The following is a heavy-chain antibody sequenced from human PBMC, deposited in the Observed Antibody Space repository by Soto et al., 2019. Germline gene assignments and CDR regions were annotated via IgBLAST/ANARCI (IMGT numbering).Heavy chain of an antibody. CDR3: ARSVEGHFDY. J-gene: IGHJ4*02. Sequence: ESGGGLVQPGGSLRLSCAASGFRFNIYSMNWVRQAPGKGLEWSAYITSDTNTIKYADSVKGRFTISRDNARNLVYLQMNSLRDEDTAVYYCARSVEGHFDYWGQGTVVTVSS. D-gene: IGHD6-19*01. CDR2: ITSDTNTI. V-gene: IGHV3-48*02. CDR1: GFRFNIYS.